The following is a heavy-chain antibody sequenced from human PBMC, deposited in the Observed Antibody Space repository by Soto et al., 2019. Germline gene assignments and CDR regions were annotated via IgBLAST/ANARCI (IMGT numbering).Heavy chain of an antibody. CDR3: TTDFYGEVSLGLFDY. CDR1: GFTFSNAW. Sequence: EVQLVESGGGLVKPGGSLRLSCAASGFTFSNAWMSWVRQAPGKGLEWVGRIKSKTDGGTTDYAAPVKGRFTISRDDSKNTLYLQMNSLKTEDTAVYYCTTDFYGEVSLGLFDYWGQGTLVTVSS. D-gene: IGHD3-10*01. J-gene: IGHJ4*02. V-gene: IGHV3-15*01. CDR2: IKSKTDGGTT.